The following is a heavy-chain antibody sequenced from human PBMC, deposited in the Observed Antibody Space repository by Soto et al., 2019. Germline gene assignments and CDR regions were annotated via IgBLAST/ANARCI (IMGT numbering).Heavy chain of an antibody. Sequence: SETLSLTCAVYGGSFSGYYWSWIRQPPGKGLEWIGEINHSGRINYNPSLKSRVTISVDTSKNQFSLKLSSVTAADTAVYYCARRLYYDSSGFEGGGMDVWGQGTTVTVSS. D-gene: IGHD3-22*01. V-gene: IGHV4-34*01. CDR3: ARRLYYDSSGFEGGGMDV. CDR2: INHSGRI. CDR1: GGSFSGYY. J-gene: IGHJ6*02.